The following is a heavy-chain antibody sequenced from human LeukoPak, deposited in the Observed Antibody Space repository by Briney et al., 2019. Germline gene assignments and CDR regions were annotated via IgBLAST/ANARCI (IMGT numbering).Heavy chain of an antibody. CDR1: GFTFSSYA. V-gene: IGHV3-23*01. CDR2: ISGSGGST. D-gene: IGHD3-22*01. Sequence: GVSLRLSCAASGFTFSSYAMSWVRQAPGKGLEWVSAISGSGGSTYYADSVKGRFTISRDNSKNTLYLQMNSLRAEDTAVYYCAKDGAQYYYDSSGYYFDYWGQGTLVTVSS. CDR3: AKDGAQYYYDSSGYYFDY. J-gene: IGHJ4*02.